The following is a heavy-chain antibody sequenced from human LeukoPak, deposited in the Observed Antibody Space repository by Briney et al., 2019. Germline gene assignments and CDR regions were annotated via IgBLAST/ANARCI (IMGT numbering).Heavy chain of an antibody. CDR2: INPKSGGT. J-gene: IGHJ4*02. V-gene: IGHV1-2*02. CDR1: GYSFTGHY. D-gene: IGHD3-9*01. Sequence: ASVKVSCKASGYSFTGHYMHWVRQAPGQGLEWMGWINPKSGGTNYAQKFQGRVTMTRDTSTSTAYMDMSSLRSEDTAVYYCARVRGDILTGYLDYWGQGTLVTVSS. CDR3: ARVRGDILTGYLDY.